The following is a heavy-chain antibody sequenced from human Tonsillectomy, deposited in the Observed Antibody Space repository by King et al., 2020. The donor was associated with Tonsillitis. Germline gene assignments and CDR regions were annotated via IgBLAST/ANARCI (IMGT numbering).Heavy chain of an antibody. CDR1: GFTFDDYA. CDR2: ISWNSGSI. J-gene: IGHJ4*02. CDR3: AKGYCSSTSCYIGDY. D-gene: IGHD2-2*02. Sequence: VQLVESGGGLVQPGRSLRLSCAASGFTFDDYAMHWVRQAPGKGLEWVSGISWNSGSIGYADSVKGRFTISRDNAKNSLYLQMNSLRAEDTALYYSAKGYCSSTSCYIGDYWGQGTLVTVSS. V-gene: IGHV3-9*01.